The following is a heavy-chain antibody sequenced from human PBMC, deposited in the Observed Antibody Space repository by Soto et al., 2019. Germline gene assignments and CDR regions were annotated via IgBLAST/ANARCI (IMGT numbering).Heavy chain of an antibody. CDR1: GFSLSTTGVG. CDR3: AQRVRGSVLGPERAQYFAP. V-gene: IGHV2-5*02. CDR2: IYWDDDK. J-gene: IGHJ5*02. D-gene: IGHD3-16*01. Sequence: QITLKESGPTLVIPTQPLTLTCTFSGFSLSTTGVGVGWIRQPPGKALERLALIYWDDDKRYRPSLKSKLTITKATSKHEVLLTMTNMAPLDTATYYCAQRVRGSVLGPERAQYFAPWGPGLRVSV.